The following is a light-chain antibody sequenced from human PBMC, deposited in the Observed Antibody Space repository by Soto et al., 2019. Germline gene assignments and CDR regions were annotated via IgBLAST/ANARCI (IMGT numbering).Light chain of an antibody. CDR2: DAV. CDR3: QQRSNWPPIT. CDR1: RPVVRQY. J-gene: IGKJ5*01. Sequence: EIVLTQSPDALSLSPGERVSLSCRASRPVVRQYIAWYHQKPGQAPRLLIHDAVSRAAGIPDRFSGSDSASGTDFTLTISSLEPEDFAVYYCQQRSNWPPITFGQGTRLEIK. V-gene: IGKV3D-20*02.